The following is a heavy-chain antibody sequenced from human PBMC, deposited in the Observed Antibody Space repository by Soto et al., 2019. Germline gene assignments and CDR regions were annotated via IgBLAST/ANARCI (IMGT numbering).Heavy chain of an antibody. D-gene: IGHD6-6*01. J-gene: IGHJ5*02. CDR3: ARAGHSSSSEWANWFDP. V-gene: IGHV4-31*11. CDR2: IYYSGRA. Sequence: SETLSLTCAVSGGSISSGDYFWSWIRQHPGGGLEWIGYIYYSGRAYYSPSLKSRVTISVDTSKNQFSLNLSSVTAADTAVYYCARAGHSSSSEWANWFDPWGQGTLVTVSS. CDR1: GGSISSGDYF.